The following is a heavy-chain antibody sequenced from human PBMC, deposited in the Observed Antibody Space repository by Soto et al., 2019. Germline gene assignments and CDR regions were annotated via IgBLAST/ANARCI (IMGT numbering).Heavy chain of an antibody. CDR2: IYPIYSKT. CDR3: ARRIAAGCCYYFYAFHI. V-gene: IGHV5-10-1*01. J-gene: IGHJ6*02. CDR1: GYNFDTYW. D-gene: IGHD6-13*01. Sequence: PGESLKIAGKGSGYNFDTYWINWVRQTPGKGLQWMGMIYPIYSKTNYWPSLEGHISTSVYKFISTSYLQLSSLKASDNAIYYCARRIAAGCCYYFYAFHIWGQATAVTISS.